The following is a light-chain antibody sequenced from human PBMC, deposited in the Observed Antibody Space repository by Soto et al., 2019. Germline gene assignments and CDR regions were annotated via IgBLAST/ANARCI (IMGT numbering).Light chain of an antibody. CDR1: QSVSSY. Sequence: EIVLTQPPATLSLSPGERATLSCRASQSVSSYLAWYQQKPGQAPRLLIYDASNRATGIPARFSGSGSGTDFTLTISSLQSEDSAVYDCQQYNNWPTFGQGTKVEIK. CDR3: QQYNNWPT. V-gene: IGKV3-11*01. J-gene: IGKJ1*01. CDR2: DAS.